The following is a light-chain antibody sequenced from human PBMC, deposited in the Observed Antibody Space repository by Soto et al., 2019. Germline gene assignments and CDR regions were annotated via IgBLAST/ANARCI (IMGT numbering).Light chain of an antibody. J-gene: IGKJ4*01. CDR3: QQYDSSRLT. V-gene: IGKV3-20*01. CDR2: GAS. CDR1: QSVSSSY. Sequence: DIVLTQSPGTLSLSPGESATLSCRASQSVSSSYLAWYQQKPGQAPRILIYGASSRATGIPDRFSGSGSGTDFTLTISRLEPEDFAVYYCQQYDSSRLTFGGGTKVEIK.